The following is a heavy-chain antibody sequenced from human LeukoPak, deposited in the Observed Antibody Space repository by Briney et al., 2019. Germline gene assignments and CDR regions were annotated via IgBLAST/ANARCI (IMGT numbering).Heavy chain of an antibody. J-gene: IGHJ6*03. CDR3: ARDPRSYYDSSGYYLQPYYYYYYMDV. V-gene: IGHV3-7*01. CDR1: GFTFSSYW. CDR2: IKQDGSEK. D-gene: IGHD3-22*01. Sequence: GGSLRLSCAASGFTFSSYWMSWVRQAPGKGLEWVANIKQDGSEKYYVDSVKGRFTISRDNAKNSLYLQMNSLRAEDTAVYYCARDPRSYYDSSGYYLQPYYYYYYMDVWGKGTTVTVSS.